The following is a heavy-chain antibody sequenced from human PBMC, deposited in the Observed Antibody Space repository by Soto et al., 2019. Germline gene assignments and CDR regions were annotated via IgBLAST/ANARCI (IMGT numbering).Heavy chain of an antibody. CDR2: IRSNIYDGTT. D-gene: IGHD2-15*01. J-gene: IGHJ4*02. CDR3: TRVSPDCSDGSCYPLN. Sequence: GGSLRLSFLASGFTFRDFAIGWFRQAPGGGLQWVSFIRSNIYDGTTEYAASVTGRFTISRDDSKTIAYLQMNSLKTEDTAMYYCTRVSPDCSDGSCYPLNWGQGTLVTVSS. CDR1: GFTFRDFA. V-gene: IGHV3-49*03.